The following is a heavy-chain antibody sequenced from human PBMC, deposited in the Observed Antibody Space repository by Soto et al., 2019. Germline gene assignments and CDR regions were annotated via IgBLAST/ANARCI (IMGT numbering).Heavy chain of an antibody. CDR1: GDSISSYY. J-gene: IGHJ6*03. Sequence: TLSLTCTVSGDSISSYYWTWIRQPPGKGLEWIGYIYYSGSTNYNPSLKSRVTISVDTSKNQFSLKLTSVTAADTAVYYCARVSRQLGRGYYYYYMDVWGKGTTVTVSS. D-gene: IGHD6-6*01. CDR2: IYYSGST. V-gene: IGHV4-59*01. CDR3: ARVSRQLGRGYYYYYMDV.